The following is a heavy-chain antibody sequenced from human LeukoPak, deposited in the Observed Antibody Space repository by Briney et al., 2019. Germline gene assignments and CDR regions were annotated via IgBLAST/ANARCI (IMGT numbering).Heavy chain of an antibody. CDR2: IYHSGST. V-gene: IGHV4-30-2*01. J-gene: IGHJ3*02. CDR3: ARPNIAAAGTWAFDI. Sequence: TSETLSLTCTVSGGSISSGGYYWSWIRQPPGKGLEWIGYIYHSGSTYYNPSLKSRVTISVDRSKNQFSLKLSSATAADTAVYYCARPNIAAAGTWAFDIWGQGTMVTVSS. CDR1: GGSISSGGYY. D-gene: IGHD6-13*01.